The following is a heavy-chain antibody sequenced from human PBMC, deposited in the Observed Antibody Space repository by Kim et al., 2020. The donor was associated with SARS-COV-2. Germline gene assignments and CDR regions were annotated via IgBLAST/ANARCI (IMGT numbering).Heavy chain of an antibody. CDR2: TGST. CDR1: GGTISSYS. D-gene: IGHD2-2*01. V-gene: IGHV4-59*01. Sequence: SETLSLTCTVSGGTISSYSWSWIRQTPGKGLEWIAYTGSTNYNPSLKSRVTISIDTSQNQFSLKLSSVTAADTAEYYCARDRIGHCIGTSCSLHFDYCG. CDR3: ARDRIGHCIGTSCSLHFDY. J-gene: IGHJ4*01.